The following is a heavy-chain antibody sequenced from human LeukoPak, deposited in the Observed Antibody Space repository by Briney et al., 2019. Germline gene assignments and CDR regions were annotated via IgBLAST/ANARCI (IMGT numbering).Heavy chain of an antibody. Sequence: GGSLRLSCVASGFTFSYYWMSWVRQTPGKGLEWVANIKQDGSEKYYVDSVKGRFTISRDNAKNSLDLQMNSLRVEDTAVYYCVSTQTFDNWGQGTLVTVSP. D-gene: IGHD1-1*01. V-gene: IGHV3-7*01. CDR2: IKQDGSEK. J-gene: IGHJ4*02. CDR3: VSTQTFDN. CDR1: GFTFSYYW.